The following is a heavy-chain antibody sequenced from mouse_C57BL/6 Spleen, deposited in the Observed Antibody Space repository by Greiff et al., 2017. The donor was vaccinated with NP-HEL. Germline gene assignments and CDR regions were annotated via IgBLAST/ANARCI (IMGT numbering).Heavy chain of an antibody. CDR1: GYAFSSYW. J-gene: IGHJ3*01. CDR2: IYPGDGDT. Sequence: QVQLQQSGAELVKPGASVKISCKASGYAFSSYWMNWVKQRPGKGLEWIGQIYPGDGDTNYNGKFKGKATLTADKSSSTAYMQLSSLTSEDSAVYFCVRGGSNYGNWFAYWGQGTLVTVSA. CDR3: VRGGSNYGNWFAY. V-gene: IGHV1-80*01. D-gene: IGHD2-5*01.